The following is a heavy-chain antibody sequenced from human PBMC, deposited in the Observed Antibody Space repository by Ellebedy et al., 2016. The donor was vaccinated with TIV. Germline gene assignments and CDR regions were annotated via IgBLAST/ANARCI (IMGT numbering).Heavy chain of an antibody. CDR2: ISGSGGST. CDR1: GFTFSSYA. V-gene: IGHV3-23*01. D-gene: IGHD1-26*01. J-gene: IGHJ4*02. CDR3: AKDRAGIVGATNV. Sequence: GESLKISCAASGFTFSSYAMSWVRQAPGKGLEWVSAISGSGGSTYYADSVKGRFTISRDNSKNTLYLQMNSLRAEETAVYYCAKDRAGIVGATNVWGQGTLVTVSS.